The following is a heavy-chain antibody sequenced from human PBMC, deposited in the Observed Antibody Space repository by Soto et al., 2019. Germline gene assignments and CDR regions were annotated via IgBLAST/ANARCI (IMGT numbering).Heavy chain of an antibody. Sequence: GASVKVSCKASGGTFSSYAISWVRQAPGQGLEWMGGIIPIFGTANYAQKFQGRVTITADESTSTAYMELSSLRSEDTAVYYCARGEIQRITIFGVVRGYFDYWGQGTLVTVS. D-gene: IGHD3-3*01. CDR3: ARGEIQRITIFGVVRGYFDY. V-gene: IGHV1-69*13. CDR1: GGTFSSYA. CDR2: IIPIFGTA. J-gene: IGHJ4*02.